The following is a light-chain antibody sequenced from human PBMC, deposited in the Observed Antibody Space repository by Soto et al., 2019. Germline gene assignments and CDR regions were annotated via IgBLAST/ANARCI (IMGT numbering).Light chain of an antibody. CDR2: GAS. V-gene: IGKV3D-15*01. CDR3: QQYNNWPPVT. J-gene: IGKJ1*01. Sequence: EIVMTQSPATLSVSPGEGATLSCRASHSVDSNLAWYQQRPGQAPRLLIFGASTRATGIPTRFSGGGSGTEFTLTISSLQSEDFAVYYCQQYNNWPPVTFGQGTKVDIK. CDR1: HSVDSN.